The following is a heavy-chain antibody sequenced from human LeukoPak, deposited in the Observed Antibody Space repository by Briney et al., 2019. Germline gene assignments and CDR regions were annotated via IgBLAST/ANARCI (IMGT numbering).Heavy chain of an antibody. V-gene: IGHV3-21*06. CDR2: TSGSSSDI. CDR1: GFTFSSYA. D-gene: IGHD2-15*01. CDR3: VKGSGGWYRGIGH. J-gene: IGHJ4*02. Sequence: AGSLILSSAASGFTFSSYAMNWFRRARAKGLLWGSSTSGSSSDIYYADLVKGRFTISRDNAKNSVFLQMNNLRPEDTAVYSCVKGSGGWYRGIGHWGQGTLVTVSS.